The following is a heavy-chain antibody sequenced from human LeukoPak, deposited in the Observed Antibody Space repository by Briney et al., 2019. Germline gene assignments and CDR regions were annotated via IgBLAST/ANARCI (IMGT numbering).Heavy chain of an antibody. CDR3: AREFS. CDR1: GFTFSSDW. J-gene: IGHJ4*02. CDR2: IKEDGSEK. Sequence: GGALRLSCSAPGFTFSSDWRSWVRRTPGKGLEWVANIKEDGSEKYSVDSVKGRFTISRDNTKNSLYLQMNSLRAEDTAIYYCAREFSWGQGTLVTVSS. V-gene: IGHV3-7*01.